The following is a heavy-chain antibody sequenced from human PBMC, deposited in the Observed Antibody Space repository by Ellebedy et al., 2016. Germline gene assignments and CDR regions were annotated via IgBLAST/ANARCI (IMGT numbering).Heavy chain of an antibody. CDR2: ISRTATYI. CDR1: GFTFSDFA. V-gene: IGHV3-21*04. J-gene: IGHJ2*01. Sequence: GGSLRLSCAASGFTFSDFAMSWVRQAPGKGLEWVSSISRTATYIYYADSVKGRFTISRDNAKNSLYLQMNSLRAEDTALYYCARDRGWELSWYFDLWGRGTLVTVSS. D-gene: IGHD1-26*01. CDR3: ARDRGWELSWYFDL.